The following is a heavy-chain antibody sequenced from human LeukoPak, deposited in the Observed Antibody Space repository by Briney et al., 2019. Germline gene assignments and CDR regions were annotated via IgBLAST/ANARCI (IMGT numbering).Heavy chain of an antibody. Sequence: PGGSLRLSCAASGFTFSTYAMNWVRQAPGKGLEWVSGINGGGGSTYYADSVKGRFTISRDNSKNTLFLQMNSQRAEDTAIYYCAKPPGLRYFDWLFSDYWGQGTLVTVSS. D-gene: IGHD3-9*01. CDR3: AKPPGLRYFDWLFSDY. CDR2: INGGGGST. J-gene: IGHJ4*02. V-gene: IGHV3-23*01. CDR1: GFTFSTYA.